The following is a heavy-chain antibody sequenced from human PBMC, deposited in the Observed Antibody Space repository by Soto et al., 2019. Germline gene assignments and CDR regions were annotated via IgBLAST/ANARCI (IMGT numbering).Heavy chain of an antibody. D-gene: IGHD6-13*01. CDR1: GGSISSYY. V-gene: IGHV4-59*08. CDR2: IYYSGST. CDR3: ARLGYSGSQMAIDY. J-gene: IGHJ4*02. Sequence: QVQLQESGPGLVKPSETLSLTCTVSGGSISSYYWSWIRQPPGKGLEWIGYIYYSGSTNYNPSLKSRVTISVDTSKNQFSLKLSSVTAADTAVYYCARLGYSGSQMAIDYWGQGTLVTVSS.